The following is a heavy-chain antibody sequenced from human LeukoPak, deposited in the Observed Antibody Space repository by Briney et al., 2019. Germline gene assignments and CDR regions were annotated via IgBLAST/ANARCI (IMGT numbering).Heavy chain of an antibody. V-gene: IGHV4-34*01. CDR2: INHSGST. Sequence: ASETLSLTYAVYGGSFSGYYCSWMRLPPGKGREGIGKINHSGSTNYNPSLKSRVTISGDTSKNQFSLKLSSVTAADTAVYYCARGPNIVVVLAKKKEYFQHWGQGTLVTVSS. D-gene: IGHD2-15*01. CDR3: ARGPNIVVVLAKKKEYFQH. CDR1: GGSFSGYY. J-gene: IGHJ1*01.